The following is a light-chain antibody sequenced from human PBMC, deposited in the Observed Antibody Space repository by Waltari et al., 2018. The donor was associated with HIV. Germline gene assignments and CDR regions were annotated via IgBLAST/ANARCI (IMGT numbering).Light chain of an antibody. J-gene: IGLJ3*02. CDR2: EVT. CDR3: SSYGDSLRVL. Sequence: QSALTQPPSASGSLGQSVTISCTGSSRDIGAYDSVSWFQQHPRSAPKLLLYEVTRRPSTVSDRFSGSRSGSTAFLTVAGLQPDDDATYFCSSYGDSLRVLFGGGTNVTVL. V-gene: IGLV2-8*01. CDR1: SRDIGAYDS.